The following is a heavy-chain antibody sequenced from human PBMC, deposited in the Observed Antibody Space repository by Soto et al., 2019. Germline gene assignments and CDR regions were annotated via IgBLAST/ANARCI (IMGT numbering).Heavy chain of an antibody. CDR3: ARGLLRGYCSGGSCYLDY. CDR2: IYHSGST. J-gene: IGHJ4*02. D-gene: IGHD2-15*01. Sequence: SETLSLTCAVSGGSISSSNWWSWVRQPPGKGLEWIGEIYHSGSTNYNPSLKSRVTISVDKSKNQFSLKLSSVTAADTAVYYCARGLLRGYCSGGSCYLDYWGQGTLVTV. CDR1: GGSISSSNW. V-gene: IGHV4-4*02.